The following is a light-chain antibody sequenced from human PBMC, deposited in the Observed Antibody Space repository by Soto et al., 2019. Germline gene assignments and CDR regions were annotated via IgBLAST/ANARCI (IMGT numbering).Light chain of an antibody. Sequence: DIQMTQSPSSLSASVGDRVTITCRASQGIYNYLAWYQQKPGQAPKLLIYAASTLEAGVPSRLSGSGSGTDFPLTISSLQPEDVATYYCHKYNSARLTFGQGTRLELK. CDR3: HKYNSARLT. J-gene: IGKJ5*01. V-gene: IGKV1-27*01. CDR1: QGIYNY. CDR2: AAS.